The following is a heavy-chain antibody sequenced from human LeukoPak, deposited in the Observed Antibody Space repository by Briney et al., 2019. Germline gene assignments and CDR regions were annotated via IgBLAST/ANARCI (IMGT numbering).Heavy chain of an antibody. V-gene: IGHV1-24*01. CDR2: FAPGDGET. D-gene: IGHD3-22*01. J-gene: IGHJ4*02. CDR3: ATADHYDSSGYYWDYFDY. Sequence: GASVKVSCKVSGYTLTEVSMHWVRQAPGKGLEWMGGFAPGDGETIYAQKFQGRVTMTEDTSTDTAYMELSSLRSEDTAVYYCATADHYDSSGYYWDYFDYWGQGTLVTVSS. CDR1: GYTLTEVS.